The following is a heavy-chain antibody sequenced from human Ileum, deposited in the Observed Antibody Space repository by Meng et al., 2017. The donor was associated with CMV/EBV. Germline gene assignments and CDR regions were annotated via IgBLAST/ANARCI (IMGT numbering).Heavy chain of an antibody. J-gene: IGHJ5*02. V-gene: IGHV1-8*01. CDR2: MNPNSSNT. CDR1: GYTFTSYD. Sequence: ASVKVSCKASGYTFTSYDINWVRQATGQGLEWMGWMNPNSSNTAYAPKFQGRLTMTRNTSINTAYMNLSSLRSEDTAIYYCTRGRGSTHKVNWFDPWGQGTLVTVSS. D-gene: IGHD3-10*01. CDR3: TRGRGSTHKVNWFDP.